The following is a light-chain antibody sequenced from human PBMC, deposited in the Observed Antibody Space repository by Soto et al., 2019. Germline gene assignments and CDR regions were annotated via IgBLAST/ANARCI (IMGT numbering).Light chain of an antibody. CDR2: AAS. V-gene: IGKV1-39*01. J-gene: IGKJ4*01. CDR3: QQTFSTPLT. CDR1: QSITNF. Sequence: DLQMTQSPSSLSASVGARITITCRASQSITNFLNWYQQKPGTAPKLLIYAASSLPSGVPSRFTGSGSGTDFTLTISSLQPEDFATYYCQQTFSTPLTFGGGTKVEIK.